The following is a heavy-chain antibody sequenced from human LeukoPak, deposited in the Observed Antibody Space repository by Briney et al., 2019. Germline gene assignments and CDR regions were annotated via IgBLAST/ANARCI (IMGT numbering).Heavy chain of an antibody. V-gene: IGHV4-59*08. CDR1: GGSISSYY. CDR3: ARGNWGSDY. Sequence: SETLSLTCTVSGGSISSYYWSWIRQPPGKGLEWIGYIYYSGSAYYNPSLKSRVTISVDTSKNQFSLKLSSVTAADTAVYYCARGNWGSDYWGQGTLVTVSS. D-gene: IGHD7-27*01. CDR2: IYYSGSA. J-gene: IGHJ4*02.